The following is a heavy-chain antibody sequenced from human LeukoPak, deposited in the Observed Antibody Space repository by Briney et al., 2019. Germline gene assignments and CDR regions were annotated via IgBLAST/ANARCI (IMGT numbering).Heavy chain of an antibody. CDR2: IYYSGNT. Sequence: PSETLSLTCTVSGGSTSSYYWGWIRQPPGKGLEWIGSIYYSGNTYFNSSLKSRVTISIDTSKNQFSLNLSSATAADTAIYYCARTSVVAGWYIDYWGQGTLVTVSS. CDR1: GGSTSSYY. D-gene: IGHD1-14*01. CDR3: ARTSVVAGWYIDY. V-gene: IGHV4-39*07. J-gene: IGHJ4*02.